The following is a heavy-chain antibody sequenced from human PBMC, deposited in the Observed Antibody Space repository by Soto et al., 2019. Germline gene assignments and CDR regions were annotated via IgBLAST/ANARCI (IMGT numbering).Heavy chain of an antibody. D-gene: IGHD6-19*01. CDR3: AKEVAVAGDFDY. Sequence: ESGGGVVQPGRSLRLSCVASGFTFSSYGIHWVRQAPGKGLEWVAVISYDGSNKYYADSVKGRFTISRDNSKDTLYLQMDSLRPEDTAVYYCAKEVAVAGDFDYWGHGTLVTVSS. V-gene: IGHV3-30*18. J-gene: IGHJ4*01. CDR1: GFTFSSYG. CDR2: ISYDGSNK.